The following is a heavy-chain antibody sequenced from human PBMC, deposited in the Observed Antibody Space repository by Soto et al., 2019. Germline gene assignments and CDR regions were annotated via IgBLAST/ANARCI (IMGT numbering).Heavy chain of an antibody. CDR1: GGSISSSNW. CDR2: IYHSGST. Sequence: QVQLQESGPGLVKPSGTLSLTCAVSGGSISSSNWWSWVRQPPGKGLEWIGEIYHSGSTNYNPSLKGRVTIPVDNANNQFSLKLSAVPAADPAVYYCARCGVVREYYFDYWGQGTLVTVSS. V-gene: IGHV4-4*02. CDR3: ARCGVVREYYFDY. J-gene: IGHJ4*02. D-gene: IGHD2-15*01.